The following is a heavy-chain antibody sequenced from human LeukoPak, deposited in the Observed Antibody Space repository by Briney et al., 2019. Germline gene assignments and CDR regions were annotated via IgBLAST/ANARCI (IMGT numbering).Heavy chain of an antibody. D-gene: IGHD2-8*01. CDR1: GGSISMYY. Sequence: SETLSLTCTVSGGSISMYYWSWVRQPPGKRLEWIGYIFYSGSTNSNPSLKSRLTISVDTSKNQLSLRLSSVTAADTAVYYCARGGLMVHAHDAFNIWGQGTMVTVSS. CDR2: IFYSGST. V-gene: IGHV4-59*08. J-gene: IGHJ3*02. CDR3: ARGGLMVHAHDAFNI.